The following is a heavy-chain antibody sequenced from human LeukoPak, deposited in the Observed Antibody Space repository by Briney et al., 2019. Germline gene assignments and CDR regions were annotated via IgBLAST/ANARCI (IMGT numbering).Heavy chain of an antibody. J-gene: IGHJ4*02. CDR2: IYYSGST. CDR1: GGSISSSSYY. CDR3: ARRGYDSSGYYYAY. D-gene: IGHD3-22*01. V-gene: IGHV4-39*01. Sequence: SETLSLTCTVSGGSISSSSYYWGWIRQPPWKGLEWIGSIYYSGSTYYNPSLKSRVTISVDTSKNQFSLKLSSVTAADTAVYYCARRGYDSSGYYYAYWGQGTLVTVSS.